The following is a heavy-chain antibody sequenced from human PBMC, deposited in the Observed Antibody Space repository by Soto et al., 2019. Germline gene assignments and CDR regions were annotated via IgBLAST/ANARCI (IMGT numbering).Heavy chain of an antibody. CDR2: IYYSGST. V-gene: IGHV4-31*02. D-gene: IGHD3-10*01. CDR1: GGSISSCGYY. Sequence: PSETLSLTCTVSGGSISSCGYYWSWIRQHPGKGLEWIGYIYYSGSTYYNPSLKSRVTISVDTSKNQFSLKLSSVTAADTAVYYCASGSYGSGSYRSPAAFDIWGQGTMDTV. CDR3: ASGSYGSGSYRSPAAFDI. J-gene: IGHJ3*02.